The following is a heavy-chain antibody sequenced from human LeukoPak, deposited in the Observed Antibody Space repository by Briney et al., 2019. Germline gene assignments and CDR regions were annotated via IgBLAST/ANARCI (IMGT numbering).Heavy chain of an antibody. CDR1: GYTFTGHY. V-gene: IGHV1-2*02. CDR3: ARSSQTVAGYYFDY. CDR2: INPNSGGT. Sequence: GASVKVSCKASGYTFTGHYMHWVRQAPGQGLEWMGWINPNSGGTNYAQKFQGRVTMTRDTSISTAYMELSRLRSDDTAVYYCARSSQTVAGYYFDYWGQGTLVTVSS. J-gene: IGHJ4*02. D-gene: IGHD6-19*01.